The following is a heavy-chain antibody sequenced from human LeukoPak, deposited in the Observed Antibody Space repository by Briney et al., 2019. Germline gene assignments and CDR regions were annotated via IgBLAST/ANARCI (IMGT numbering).Heavy chain of an antibody. Sequence: PGGALRLSCEASGCTFSNYWMHWVRQAPGKGLMWVPQISTDGSQTFYADSVKGRFTLSRDNAKNTLFLQMDSLRPEDTAVYYCVRSLRSAAFWGQGTLDTVSS. V-gene: IGHV3-74*01. CDR3: VRSLRSAAF. J-gene: IGHJ4*02. CDR1: GCTFSNYW. CDR2: ISTDGSQT.